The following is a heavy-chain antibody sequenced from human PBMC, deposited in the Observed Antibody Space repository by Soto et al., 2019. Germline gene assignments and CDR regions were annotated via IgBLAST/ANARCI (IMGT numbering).Heavy chain of an antibody. D-gene: IGHD3-10*01. Sequence: QITLKESGPTLVKPTQTLTLTCSFSGFSLTTDGEGVGWVRQTPGEALEWLALIYWDDDERYSPSLKTRLTITTYTSKNQVVLIMTNMPPMDTATYYCAHSRNLITEDAQVGDFDSWGQGTLVTVSS. V-gene: IGHV2-5*02. CDR2: IYWDDDE. CDR1: GFSLTTDGEG. CDR3: AHSRNLITEDAQVGDFDS. J-gene: IGHJ4*02.